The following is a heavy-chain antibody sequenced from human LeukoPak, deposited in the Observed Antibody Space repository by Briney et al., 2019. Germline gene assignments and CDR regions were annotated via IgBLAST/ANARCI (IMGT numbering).Heavy chain of an antibody. D-gene: IGHD3-22*01. J-gene: IGHJ4*02. CDR3: ARDPYYYDSSGYYQTAWYYFDY. V-gene: IGHV3-30*05. CDR1: GFTFSSYG. Sequence: GGALRLSCAASGFTFSSYGMHWVRQAPGKGREWVAVISYDGRNKYYADSVKGRFTISRDNSKNTLYLQMNSLRAEDTAVYYCARDPYYYDSSGYYQTAWYYFDYWGQGTLVTVSS. CDR2: ISYDGRNK.